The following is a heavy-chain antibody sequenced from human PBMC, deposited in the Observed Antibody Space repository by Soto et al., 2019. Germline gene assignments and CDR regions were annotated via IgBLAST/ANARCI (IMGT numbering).Heavy chain of an antibody. CDR2: ISYDGSDK. J-gene: IGHJ4*02. CDR1: GFTFSTYG. V-gene: IGHV3-30*18. Sequence: PGGSLRLSCAASGFTFSTYGMHWVRQAPGKGLEWVAVISYDGSDKYYADSVKGRFTISRDDSKNTLYLQLNSLRAEDTAVYYCTKDRRSSGWHLGYCDYWGQGNLVTVAS. D-gene: IGHD6-19*01. CDR3: TKDRRSSGWHLGYCDY.